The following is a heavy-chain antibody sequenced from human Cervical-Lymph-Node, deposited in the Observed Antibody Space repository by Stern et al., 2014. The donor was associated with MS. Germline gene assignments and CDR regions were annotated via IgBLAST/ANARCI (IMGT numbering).Heavy chain of an antibody. Sequence: EVQLEESGGVVVQPGGSLRLSCAASGFIFDDYSMHWVRQTPGKGLEWVSLITWNGVGTYYAESVKGRFTISRDNSLYSLYLQMNSLTTDDTAFYYCVKDLLSRSSWGQGTLVTVSS. J-gene: IGHJ5*02. D-gene: IGHD6-6*01. V-gene: IGHV3-43*01. CDR1: GFIFDDYS. CDR2: ITWNGVGT. CDR3: VKDLLSRSS.